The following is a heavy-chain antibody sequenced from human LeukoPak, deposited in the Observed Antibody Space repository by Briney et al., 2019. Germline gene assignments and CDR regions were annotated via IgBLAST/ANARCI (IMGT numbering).Heavy chain of an antibody. Sequence: SVKLSCKASIHTYTVHYMHGVPHPPAQGRECMGWITPNSGGTNYARKFQGRVTMTRDTSISTAYMELSRLRSDDTAVYSCAREGRLIAARPGVDYWGQGTLVTVSS. CDR2: ITPNSGGT. V-gene: IGHV1-2*07. CDR1: IHTYTVHY. J-gene: IGHJ4*02. CDR3: AREGRLIAARPGVDY. D-gene: IGHD6-6*01.